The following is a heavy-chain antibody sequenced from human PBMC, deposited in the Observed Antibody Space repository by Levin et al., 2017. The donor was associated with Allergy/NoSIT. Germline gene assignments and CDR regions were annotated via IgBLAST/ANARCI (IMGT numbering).Heavy chain of an antibody. J-gene: IGHJ4*02. D-gene: IGHD5-18*01. CDR3: ARVAGYSYGYYFDY. CDR1: GGSISSGGYS. Sequence: SQTLSLTCAVSGGSISSGGYSWSWIRQPPGKGLEWIGNIYLSGRTNDNPSLKSRVTMSVDRSKNQFSLKLSYVTAADTAVYYCARVAGYSYGYYFDYWGPGTLVTVSS. V-gene: IGHV4-30-2*01. CDR2: IYLSGRT.